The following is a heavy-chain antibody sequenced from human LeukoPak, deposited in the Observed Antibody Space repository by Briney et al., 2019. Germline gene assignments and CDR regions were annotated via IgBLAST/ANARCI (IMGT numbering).Heavy chain of an antibody. J-gene: IGHJ4*02. D-gene: IGHD4-17*01. CDR2: IYYSGST. Sequence: PSETLSLTCTVSGGSISSSSYYWGWIRQPPGKGLEWIGSIYYSGSTYYNPSLKSRVTISVDTSKNQFSLKLSSVTAADTAIYYCASQSPPYGDYLDYWGQGTLVTVSS. CDR3: ASQSPPYGDYLDY. V-gene: IGHV4-39*07. CDR1: GGSISSSSYY.